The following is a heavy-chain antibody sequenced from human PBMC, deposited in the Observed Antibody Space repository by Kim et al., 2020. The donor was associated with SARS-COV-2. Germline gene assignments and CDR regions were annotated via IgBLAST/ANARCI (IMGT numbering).Heavy chain of an antibody. CDR1: GFTFSSYS. CDR3: ARRALPGHCSSTSCYNYFDP. Sequence: GGSLRLSCAAYGFTFSSYSMNWVRQAPGKGLEWIAYISSSTSTLYYADSVKGRFTISRDNDRNSLYLQMNSLRDEDMAVYYCARRALPGHCSSTSCYNYFDPWGQRTLVTVSS. J-gene: IGHJ5*02. CDR2: ISSSTSTL. D-gene: IGHD2-2*01. V-gene: IGHV3-48*02.